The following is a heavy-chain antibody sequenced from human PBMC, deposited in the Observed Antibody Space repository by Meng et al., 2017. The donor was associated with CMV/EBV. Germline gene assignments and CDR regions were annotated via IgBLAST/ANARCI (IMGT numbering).Heavy chain of an antibody. CDR2: IYSGGST. Sequence: GESLKISCAASGFTVSSNYMSWVRQAPGKGLEWVSVIYSGGSTYYADSVKGRFTISRDNAKNSLYLQMNSLRAEDTAVYYCARTKLFEYYFDYWGQGTLVTVSS. J-gene: IGHJ4*02. D-gene: IGHD3-10*02. CDR1: GFTVSSNY. V-gene: IGHV3-53*01. CDR3: ARTKLFEYYFDY.